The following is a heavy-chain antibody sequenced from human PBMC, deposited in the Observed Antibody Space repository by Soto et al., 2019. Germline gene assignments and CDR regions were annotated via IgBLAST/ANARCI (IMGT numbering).Heavy chain of an antibody. CDR2: INAGNGNI. Sequence: ASVKVSCKASGYTFTSYAMHWVRQAPGQRLEWMGWINAGNGNIKYSQKFQGRFTISRDNSKNTLYLQMNSLRAEDTAVYDCAKVLGSSGWVYWYFDLWGRGTLVTVSS. V-gene: IGHV1-3*01. J-gene: IGHJ2*01. CDR1: GYTFTSYA. CDR3: AKVLGSSGWVYWYFDL. D-gene: IGHD6-19*01.